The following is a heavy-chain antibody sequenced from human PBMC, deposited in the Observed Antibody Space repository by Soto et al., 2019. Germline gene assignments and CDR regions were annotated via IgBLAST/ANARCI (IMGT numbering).Heavy chain of an antibody. CDR1: GYTLPELS. D-gene: IGHD5-18*01. V-gene: IGHV1-24*01. CDR3: ATRNGGPYSYGFEYDY. CDR2: FEPEDGET. J-gene: IGHJ4*02. Sequence: ASVKVSCQVSGYTLPELSMHRVGQAPGTGLEWMGGFEPEDGETIYAQKFQGRVTMTEDTSTDTAYMELSSRRSEDTAVYYCATRNGGPYSYGFEYDYWGQGTLVTVSS.